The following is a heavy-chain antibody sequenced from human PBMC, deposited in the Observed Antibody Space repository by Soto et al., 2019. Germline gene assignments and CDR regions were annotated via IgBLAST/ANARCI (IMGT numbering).Heavy chain of an antibody. CDR3: ATYRYIWGYYCSVNPNLFAF. Sequence: AXGKVSCKVSGYTLTELSMHWVRQAPGKGLEWMGGFDPEDGETIYAQKFQGRVTMTEDTSTDTAYMELSSLRSEDTAVYYCATYRYIWGYYCSVNPNLFAFCGQGSLV. CDR2: FDPEDGET. V-gene: IGHV1-24*01. CDR1: GYTLTELS. D-gene: IGHD3-16*02. J-gene: IGHJ4*02.